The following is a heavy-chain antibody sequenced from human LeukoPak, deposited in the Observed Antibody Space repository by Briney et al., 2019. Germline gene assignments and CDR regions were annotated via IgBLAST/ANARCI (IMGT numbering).Heavy chain of an antibody. V-gene: IGHV3-49*04. Sequence: GGYLRLYCTAAGFTLGDYAMRWVRHAPGMGLEWVGFIRSKAYGGTTEYAASVKGRSTISRNDSNSNDYLQMNRLKTEDTAVYYCTINPGEDGYSSFDYGGQGTLVTVSS. J-gene: IGHJ4*02. CDR3: TINPGEDGYSSFDY. CDR2: IRSKAYGGTT. D-gene: IGHD5-24*01. CDR1: GFTLGDYA.